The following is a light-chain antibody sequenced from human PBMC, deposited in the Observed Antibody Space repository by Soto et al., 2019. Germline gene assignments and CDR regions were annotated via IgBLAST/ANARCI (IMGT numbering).Light chain of an antibody. V-gene: IGKV3-20*01. Sequence: VLKQSPATLSLSPGERATLSCRSSQTVGSSFLAWYQQKRGQAPRLLIYGASNRATGIPDRFSGSGSGTDFTLTITRLEPEDFAVYYCQQYGGSPRTFGQGTKVDI. CDR1: QTVGSSF. CDR2: GAS. CDR3: QQYGGSPRT. J-gene: IGKJ1*01.